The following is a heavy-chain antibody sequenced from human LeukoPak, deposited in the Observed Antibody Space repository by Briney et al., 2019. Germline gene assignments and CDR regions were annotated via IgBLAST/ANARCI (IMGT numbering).Heavy chain of an antibody. Sequence: GGSLRLSCAASGFTFSTFDMNWVRQAPGKGLEWVSHISTTGTTVYYADAVKGRFTISRDNAKNSLYLQMNSLRAEDTAVYYCARGLTMVQFGGQGTLVTVSS. CDR3: ARGLTMVQF. CDR2: ISTTGTTV. J-gene: IGHJ4*02. CDR1: GFTFSTFD. D-gene: IGHD4/OR15-4a*01. V-gene: IGHV3-48*03.